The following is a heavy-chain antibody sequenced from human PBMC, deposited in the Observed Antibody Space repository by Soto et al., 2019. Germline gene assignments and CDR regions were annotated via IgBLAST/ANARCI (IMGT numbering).Heavy chain of an antibody. CDR2: IIPIFGTA. CDR1: GGTFSSYA. CDR3: ARGAYDILTGYQAYYGMDV. D-gene: IGHD3-9*01. Sequence: ASVKVSCKASGGTFSSYAISWVRQAPGQGLEWMGGIIPIFGTANYAQKFQGRVTITADESTSTAYMELSSLRSEDTAVYYCARGAYDILTGYQAYYGMDVWGQGTTVTVSS. V-gene: IGHV1-69*13. J-gene: IGHJ6*02.